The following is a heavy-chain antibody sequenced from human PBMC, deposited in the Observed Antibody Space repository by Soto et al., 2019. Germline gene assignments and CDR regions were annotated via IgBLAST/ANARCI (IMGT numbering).Heavy chain of an antibody. D-gene: IGHD4-4*01. Sequence: QVQLVQSGDEVKKPGASVKVSCKASGYIFVNYGIAWVRQAPRQGLEWMGWISPYNGNTHSASKVQGRLTMTTDTSTSTTYLDLGSMTFDYTAVYYCVMVDNYVTPTPQDVWGQGTTVTVSS. CDR2: ISPYNGNT. V-gene: IGHV1-18*01. CDR3: VMVDNYVTPTPQDV. CDR1: GYIFVNYG. J-gene: IGHJ6*02.